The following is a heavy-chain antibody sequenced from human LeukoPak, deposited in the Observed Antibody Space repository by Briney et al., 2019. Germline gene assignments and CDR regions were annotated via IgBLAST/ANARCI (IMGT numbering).Heavy chain of an antibody. Sequence: GGSLRLSCAASGFYVSANYMTWVRQAPGKGLEWISIIYSGGSTYYADSVRGRFTISRDNSKNTLFLQMNNVRAEDTAVYYCARGGDCSSTSCFKERWFDPWGQGTLVTVAS. J-gene: IGHJ5*02. CDR1: GFYVSANY. CDR3: ARGGDCSSTSCFKERWFDP. D-gene: IGHD2-2*01. V-gene: IGHV3-53*01. CDR2: IYSGGST.